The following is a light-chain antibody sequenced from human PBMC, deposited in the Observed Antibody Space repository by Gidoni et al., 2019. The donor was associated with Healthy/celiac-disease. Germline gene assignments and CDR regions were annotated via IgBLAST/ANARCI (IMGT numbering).Light chain of an antibody. Sequence: AIQMTQSPSSLSASVGDRVTITCRASQGIRNDLGWYQQKPGKAPKFLIYAASSLQSGVPSRFSGSESDTDFTLTISSLQPEDFATYYCLQDYNYPRTFGQGTKVEIK. CDR1: QGIRND. V-gene: IGKV1-6*01. J-gene: IGKJ1*01. CDR3: LQDYNYPRT. CDR2: AAS.